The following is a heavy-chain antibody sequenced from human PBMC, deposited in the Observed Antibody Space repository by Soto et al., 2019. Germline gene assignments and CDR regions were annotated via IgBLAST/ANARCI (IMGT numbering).Heavy chain of an antibody. V-gene: IGHV1-46*01. D-gene: IGHD2-21*02. CDR2: VNPSGGHT. CDR3: ARGGHVVVVTAALDY. Sequence: QVQLMQSGAEVKKPGASVKVSCKASGDTFTEYYIHWVRQAPGQGLEWMGTVNPSGGHTTYAQHFLGRVTXTXXXAXSTLYMELTSLTSEDTAVYYCARGGHVVVVTAALDYWGQGTLVTVSS. J-gene: IGHJ4*02. CDR1: GDTFTEYY.